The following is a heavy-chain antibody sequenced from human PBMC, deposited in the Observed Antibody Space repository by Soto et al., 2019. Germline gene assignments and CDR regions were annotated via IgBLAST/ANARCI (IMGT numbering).Heavy chain of an antibody. CDR2: FYDLDGT. V-gene: IGHV3-53*01. D-gene: IGHD4-4*01. J-gene: IGHJ3*01. Sequence: GGSLRLSCAVSGLTVSGKKYVAWVRQAPGKGLEWVSGFYDLDGTYYADSLKGRFTTSGDSSRTIVYLQMNDLRPEDTAVYYCATWHLQEHAYDVWGQGTTVTVS. CDR1: GLTVSGKKY. CDR3: ATWHLQEHAYDV.